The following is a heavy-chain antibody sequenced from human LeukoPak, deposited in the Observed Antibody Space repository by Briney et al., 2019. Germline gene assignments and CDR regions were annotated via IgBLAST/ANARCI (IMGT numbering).Heavy chain of an antibody. J-gene: IGHJ4*02. CDR1: GFTFSSYS. D-gene: IGHD3-10*01. Sequence: GGSLRLSCAASGFTFSSYSMNWVRQAPGKGLEWVSSISSSSSYIYYADSVKGRFTISRDNAKNSLYLQMNSLRAEDTAVYYCAIMVRGVIITDFDYWGQGTLVTVSS. CDR2: ISSSSSYI. V-gene: IGHV3-21*01. CDR3: AIMVRGVIITDFDY.